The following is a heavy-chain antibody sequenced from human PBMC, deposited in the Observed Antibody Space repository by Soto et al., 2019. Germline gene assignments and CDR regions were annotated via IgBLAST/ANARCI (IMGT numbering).Heavy chain of an antibody. Sequence: GGSLRLSCAASGFTFSSYSMNWVRQAPGKGLEWVSYISSSSSTIYYADSVKGRFTISRDNAKNSLYLQMNSLRDEDTAVYYCARAHIVVVPAAIYYYYGMDVWGQGTTVTVSS. CDR1: GFTFSSYS. CDR3: ARAHIVVVPAAIYYYYGMDV. CDR2: ISSSSSTI. D-gene: IGHD2-2*01. J-gene: IGHJ6*02. V-gene: IGHV3-48*02.